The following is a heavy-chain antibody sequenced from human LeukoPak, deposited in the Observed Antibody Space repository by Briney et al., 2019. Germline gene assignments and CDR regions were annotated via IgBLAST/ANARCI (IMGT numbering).Heavy chain of an antibody. V-gene: IGHV3-30*18. CDR2: ISYDGTKK. CDR3: AKEGSGYYEYYFDY. D-gene: IGHD3-22*01. J-gene: IGHJ4*02. Sequence: GGSLRLSCAASGFTFRSYGMHWVRQAPGKGLEWVAVISYDGTKKYYADSVKGQFTISRDNSKNTLYLQMNSLRAEDTSVYYCAKEGSGYYEYYFDYWGQGTLVTVSS. CDR1: GFTFRSYG.